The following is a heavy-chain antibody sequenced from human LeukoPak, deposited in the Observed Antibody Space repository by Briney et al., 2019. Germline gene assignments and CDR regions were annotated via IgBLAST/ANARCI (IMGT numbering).Heavy chain of an antibody. CDR3: ARVQWELRGVGSYFDY. D-gene: IGHD1-26*01. CDR2: IKQDGSEK. V-gene: IGHV3-7*01. Sequence: PGGSLSLSCAASGFTFSSYWMSGVRQAPGKGLEWVANIKQDGSEKYCVDSVKGRFTISRDNAKNSLYLQMNSLRAEDTAVYYCARVQWELRGVGSYFDYWGQGTLVTVSS. J-gene: IGHJ4*02. CDR1: GFTFSSYW.